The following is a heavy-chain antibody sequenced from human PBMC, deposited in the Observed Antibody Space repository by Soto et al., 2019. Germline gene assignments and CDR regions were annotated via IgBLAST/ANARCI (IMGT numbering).Heavy chain of an antibody. J-gene: IGHJ6*02. CDR1: GGSISSSSYY. Sequence: SETLSLTCTVSGGSISSSSYYWGWIRQPPGKGLEWIGSIYYSGSTYYNPSLKSRVTISVDTSKNQFSLKLSSVTAADTAVYYCARITRLTAARGGMDVWGQGTTVTVSS. CDR2: IYYSGST. CDR3: ARITRLTAARGGMDV. D-gene: IGHD2-2*01. V-gene: IGHV4-39*01.